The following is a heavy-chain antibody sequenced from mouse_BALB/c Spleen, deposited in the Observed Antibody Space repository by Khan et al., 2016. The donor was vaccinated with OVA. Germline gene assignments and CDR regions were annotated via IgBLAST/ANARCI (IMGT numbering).Heavy chain of an antibody. V-gene: IGHV3-2*02. Sequence: EVQLQESGPGLVKPSQSLSLTCTVTGYSITSDYAWNWIRQFPGNKLEWMGYISYSGSTSYNPSLKSRISITRDTSKNQFFLQLNSVTTEDTATXYCAREGYDYDYAMDYWGQGTSVTVSS. D-gene: IGHD2-4*01. J-gene: IGHJ4*01. CDR3: AREGYDYDYAMDY. CDR1: GYSITSDYA. CDR2: ISYSGST.